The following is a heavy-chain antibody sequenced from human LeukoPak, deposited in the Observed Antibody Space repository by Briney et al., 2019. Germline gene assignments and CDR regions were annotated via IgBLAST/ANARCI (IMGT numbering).Heavy chain of an antibody. Sequence: TGGSLRLSCAASGFTFSSYSMNWVRQAPGKGLEWVSSISSSSSYIYYADSVKGRFTISRDNAKNSLYLQMNSLRAEDTAVYYCAREGSSGYYRNWGQGTLVTVSS. V-gene: IGHV3-21*01. CDR3: AREGSSGYYRN. D-gene: IGHD3-22*01. J-gene: IGHJ4*02. CDR1: GFTFSSYS. CDR2: ISSSSSYI.